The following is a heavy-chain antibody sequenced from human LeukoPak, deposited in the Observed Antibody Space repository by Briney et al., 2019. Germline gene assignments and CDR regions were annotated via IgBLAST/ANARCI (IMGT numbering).Heavy chain of an antibody. CDR2: ISGSGGST. D-gene: IGHD5-18*01. V-gene: IGHV3-23*01. J-gene: IGHJ6*03. CDR1: GFTFSSYA. Sequence: GGSLRLSCAASGFTFSSYAMSWVRQAPGKGLEWVSAISGSGGSTYYADSAKGRFTISRDNSKNTPYLQMNSLRAEDTAVYYCAKVGYSYGFYYYMDVWGKGTTVTVSS. CDR3: AKVGYSYGFYYYMDV.